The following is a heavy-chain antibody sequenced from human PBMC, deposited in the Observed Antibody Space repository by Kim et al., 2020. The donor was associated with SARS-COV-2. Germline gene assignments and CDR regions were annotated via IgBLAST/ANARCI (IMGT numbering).Heavy chain of an antibody. CDR2: IFYGGSI. V-gene: IGHV4-59*01. J-gene: IGHJ5*02. CDR3: ASSITVVRGVSWFDP. CDR1: GGSLSRYY. D-gene: IGHD3-10*01. Sequence: SQTLSLSCTVPGGSLSRYYWSWIRHPPGKGLVWIGYIFYGGSINYNPSLKSRGTISIDTSKNQISLKLSSVTAADTAVYYCASSITVVRGVSWFDPWGQGTLVTVSS.